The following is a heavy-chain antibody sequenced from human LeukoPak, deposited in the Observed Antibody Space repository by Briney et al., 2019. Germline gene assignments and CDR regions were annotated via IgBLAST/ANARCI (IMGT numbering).Heavy chain of an antibody. Sequence: ASVKVSRKASGCTYTTYNINWVRQAPGQGLEWMGWISGYNGNTNYAQKLQGRVTMTTDTSTSTAYMELRSLRSDDTAVYYCARSPGSSYSNGWYYYYYYMDVWGKGTTVTVSS. CDR1: GCTYTTYN. CDR2: ISGYNGNT. D-gene: IGHD6-19*01. J-gene: IGHJ6*03. CDR3: ARSPGSSYSNGWYYYYYYMDV. V-gene: IGHV1-18*01.